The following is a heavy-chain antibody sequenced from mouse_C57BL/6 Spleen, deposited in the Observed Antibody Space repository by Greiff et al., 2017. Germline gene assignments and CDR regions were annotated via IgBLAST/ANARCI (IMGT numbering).Heavy chain of an antibody. CDR2: IYPGSGST. J-gene: IGHJ4*01. CDR3: ARTGYSNYDIDYAMDY. V-gene: IGHV1-55*01. D-gene: IGHD2-5*01. Sequence: QVHVKQSGAELVKPGASVKMSCKASGYTFTSYWITWVKQRPGQGLEWIGDIYPGSGSTNYNEKFKSKATLTVDTSSSTAYMQRSSLTSEDSAVYYCARTGYSNYDIDYAMDYWGQGTSVTVSS. CDR1: GYTFTSYW.